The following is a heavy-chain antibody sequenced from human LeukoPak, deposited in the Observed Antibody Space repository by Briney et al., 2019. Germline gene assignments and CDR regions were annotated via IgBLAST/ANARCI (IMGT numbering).Heavy chain of an antibody. D-gene: IGHD6-19*01. CDR2: INSDDSRT. CDR1: GFTFSAFW. CDR3: ARGLSGSGWYSVFRYFDY. V-gene: IGHV3-74*01. J-gene: IGHJ4*02. Sequence: GGSLRLSCAASGFTFSAFWMHWVRQAPGKGLVWVSRINSDDSRTTYADSVKGRFTISRDNAKNTLYLQMNSLRAEDTAVYYCARGLSGSGWYSVFRYFDYWGQGTLVTVSS.